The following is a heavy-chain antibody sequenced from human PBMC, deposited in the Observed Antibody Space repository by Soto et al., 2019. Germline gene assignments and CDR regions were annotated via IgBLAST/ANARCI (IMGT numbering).Heavy chain of an antibody. J-gene: IGHJ6*03. CDR3: ANLVRGVITPNYYYYMDV. CDR2: ISWNSGSI. D-gene: IGHD3-10*01. Sequence: GGSLRLSCAASGFTFDDYAMHWVRQAPGKGLEWVSGISWNSGSIGYADSVKGRFTISRDNAKNSLYLQMNSLRAEDTALYYCANLVRGVITPNYYYYMDVWGKGTTVTVSS. V-gene: IGHV3-9*01. CDR1: GFTFDDYA.